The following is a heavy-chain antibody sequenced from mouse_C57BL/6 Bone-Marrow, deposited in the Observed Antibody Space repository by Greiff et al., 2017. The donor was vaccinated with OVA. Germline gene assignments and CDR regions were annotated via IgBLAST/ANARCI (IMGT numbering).Heavy chain of an antibody. J-gene: IGHJ1*03. V-gene: IGHV1-64*01. Sequence: VQLQQPGAELVKPGASVKLSCKASGYTFTSYWMQWVKQRPGQCLEWIVMIHPNSGSTNYNEKFKSKATLTVDKSSSTAYMQLSSLTSEDSAVYYCARPRFSNSWYFDVWGTGTTVTFSS. CDR2: IHPNSGST. D-gene: IGHD2-5*01. CDR1: GYTFTSYW. CDR3: ARPRFSNSWYFDV.